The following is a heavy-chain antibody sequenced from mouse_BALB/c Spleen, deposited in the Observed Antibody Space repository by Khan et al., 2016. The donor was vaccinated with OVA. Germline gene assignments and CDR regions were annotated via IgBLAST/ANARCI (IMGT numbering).Heavy chain of an antibody. CDR2: ITVKSDNSGA. Sequence: VQLVETGGGLVRPGNSLKLSCVTSGFTFSYYRMHWLRQFPGKRLEWIAVITVKSDNSGANYAESVKGRFTISRDDSKSSVYLQMNRLREEDTTTYYCSRGGYYYGTPFDYWGQGTTLTVSS. J-gene: IGHJ2*01. V-gene: IGHV13-2*02. D-gene: IGHD1-1*01. CDR1: GFTFSYYR. CDR3: SRGGYYYGTPFDY.